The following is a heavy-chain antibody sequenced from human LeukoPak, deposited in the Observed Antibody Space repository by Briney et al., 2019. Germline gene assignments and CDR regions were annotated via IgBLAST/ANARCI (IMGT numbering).Heavy chain of an antibody. CDR2: ISGSSSTI. D-gene: IGHD6-19*01. V-gene: IGHV3-48*03. CDR3: VISSGWKGGYYFDF. J-gene: IGHJ4*02. Sequence: GGSLRLSCAASGFTFSSYEMNWVRQAPGKGLEWVSYISGSSSTIYYADSVKGRFTISRDNAENSLYLQMNSLRAEDTGVYYCVISSGWKGGYYFDFWGQGTLVTVS. CDR1: GFTFSSYE.